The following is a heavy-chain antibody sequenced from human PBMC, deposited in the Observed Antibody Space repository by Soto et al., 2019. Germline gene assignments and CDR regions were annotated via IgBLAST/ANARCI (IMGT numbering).Heavy chain of an antibody. D-gene: IGHD4-17*01. CDR3: THIQTTVTTK. V-gene: IGHV2-5*02. CDR2: IYWDDDK. CDR1: GFSLSTSAVG. J-gene: IGHJ4*02. Sequence: QITLKESGPTLVKPTQTVTLTCTFSGFSLSTSAVGVGWIRQPPGKALEWLALIYWDDDKRYNPSLKSRLTITKDTSKNQVVLTMTNMDPVDTATYYCTHIQTTVTTKWGQGTLVTVSS.